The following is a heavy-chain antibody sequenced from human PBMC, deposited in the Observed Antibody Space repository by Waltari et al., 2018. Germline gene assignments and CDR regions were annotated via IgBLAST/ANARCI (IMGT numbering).Heavy chain of an antibody. CDR2: ISSSSSTI. CDR1: GFTFSSYS. Sequence: EVQLVESGGGLVQPGGSLRLSCAASGFTFSSYSMHWVRQAPGKGLEWVSYISSSSSTIYYADSVKGRFTISRDNAKNSLYLQMNSLRAEDTAVYYCARSAAVNYYYYYMDVWGKGTTVTISS. D-gene: IGHD2-15*01. V-gene: IGHV3-48*04. CDR3: ARSAAVNYYYYYMDV. J-gene: IGHJ6*03.